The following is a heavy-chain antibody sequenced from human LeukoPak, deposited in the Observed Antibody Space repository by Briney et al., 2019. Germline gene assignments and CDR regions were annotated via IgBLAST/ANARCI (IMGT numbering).Heavy chain of an antibody. Sequence: PSETLSLTCTVSGGSISSSPYYWGWIRQPPGKGPEWIGSIYYSGRTYYNPSLKSRVTISMDTSKNQFSLKLSSVTAADTAVYYCARLAATGTRRFDYWGQRTLVTVSS. V-gene: IGHV4-39*01. CDR2: IYYSGRT. CDR3: ARLAATGTRRFDY. J-gene: IGHJ4*02. CDR1: GGSISSSPYY. D-gene: IGHD6-13*01.